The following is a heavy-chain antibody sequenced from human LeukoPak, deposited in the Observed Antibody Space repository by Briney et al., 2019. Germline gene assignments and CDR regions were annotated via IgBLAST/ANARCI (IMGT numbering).Heavy chain of an antibody. Sequence: GGSLRLSCAASGFAFSLYNMNWVRQAPGKGLEWVSCIDGSNYIYYADSVKGRFTVTRDNAKNLLYLQLNRLRAEDTAVYYCARDEGLPAEFFQHWGQGTLVTVSS. D-gene: IGHD3/OR15-3a*01. CDR3: ARDEGLPAEFFQH. V-gene: IGHV3-21*01. CDR2: IDGSNYI. J-gene: IGHJ1*01. CDR1: GFAFSLYN.